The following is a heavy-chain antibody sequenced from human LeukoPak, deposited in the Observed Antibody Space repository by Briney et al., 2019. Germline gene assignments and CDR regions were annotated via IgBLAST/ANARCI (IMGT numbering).Heavy chain of an antibody. J-gene: IGHJ4*02. CDR2: ISSSGSTI. V-gene: IGHV3-11*01. D-gene: IGHD6-19*01. Sequence: GGSLRLSCSSSGFTFSDYYMSWIRQAPGKGLEWVSYISSSGSTIYYADSVKGRFTISRDNAKNSLYLQMNSLRAEDTAVYYCARAKYSSGWYSRGPHTFDYWGQGTLVTASS. CDR3: ARAKYSSGWYSRGPHTFDY. CDR1: GFTFSDYY.